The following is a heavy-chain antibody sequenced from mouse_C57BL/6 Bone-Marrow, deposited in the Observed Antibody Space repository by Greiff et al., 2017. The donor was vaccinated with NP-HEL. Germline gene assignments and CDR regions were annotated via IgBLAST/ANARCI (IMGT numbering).Heavy chain of an antibody. V-gene: IGHV1-64*01. CDR2: IHPNSGST. J-gene: IGHJ3*01. CDR3: ARLGFSWFAY. CDR1: GYTFTSYW. Sequence: QVQLKQPGAELVKPGASVKLSCKASGYTFTSYWMHWVKQRPGQGLEWIGMIHPNSGSTNYNEKFKSKATLTVDKSSGTAYMQLSSLTSEDSAVYYCARLGFSWFAYWGQGTLVTVSA.